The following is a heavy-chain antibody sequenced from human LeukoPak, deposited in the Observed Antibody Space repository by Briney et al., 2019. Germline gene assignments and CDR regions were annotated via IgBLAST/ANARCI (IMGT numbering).Heavy chain of an antibody. V-gene: IGHV1-2*04. CDR1: GFTFSSYA. Sequence: GGSLRLSCAASGFTFSSYAISWVRQAPGQGLEWMGWINPNSGGTNYAQKFQGWVTMTRDTSISTAYMELSRLRSDDTAVYYCARDRLGYCSSTSCYFYYYGMDVWGQGTTVTVSS. CDR3: ARDRLGYCSSTSCYFYYYGMDV. CDR2: INPNSGGT. D-gene: IGHD2-2*01. J-gene: IGHJ6*02.